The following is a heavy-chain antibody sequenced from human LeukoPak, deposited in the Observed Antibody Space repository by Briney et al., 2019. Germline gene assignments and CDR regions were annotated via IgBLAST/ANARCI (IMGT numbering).Heavy chain of an antibody. CDR2: IKSKTDGGTT. J-gene: IGHJ4*02. Sequence: GGSLRLSCAASGFTFSNAWMSWVRQAPGKGLEWVGRIKSKTDGGTTDYAAPVKGRFTISRDDSRNTLYLQMNGLETEDTAVYYCTSLSGYVKEVLFDYWGQGTLVTVSS. CDR1: GFTFSNAW. CDR3: TSLSGYVKEVLFDY. V-gene: IGHV3-15*01. D-gene: IGHD5-12*01.